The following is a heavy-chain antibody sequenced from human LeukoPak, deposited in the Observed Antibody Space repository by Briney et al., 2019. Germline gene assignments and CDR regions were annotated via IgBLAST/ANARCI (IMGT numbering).Heavy chain of an antibody. Sequence: SETLSLTCAVYGGSFSGYYWSWIRQPPGKGLEWIGEINHSGSTNYNPSLKSRVTISVDTSKNQFSLKLSSVTAADTAVYYCARVGYDILTGYDYWGQGTLVTVSS. CDR2: INHSGST. CDR1: GGSFSGYY. CDR3: ARVGYDILTGYDY. V-gene: IGHV4-34*01. J-gene: IGHJ4*02. D-gene: IGHD3-9*01.